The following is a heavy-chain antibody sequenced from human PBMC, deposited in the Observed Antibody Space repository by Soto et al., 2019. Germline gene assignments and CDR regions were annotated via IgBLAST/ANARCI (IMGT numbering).Heavy chain of an antibody. CDR1: GFTFTDFY. CDR3: AGWGGHDYNY. CDR2: IRPDGSET. J-gene: IGHJ4*02. V-gene: IGHV3-7*03. D-gene: IGHD4-4*01. Sequence: EVQLVQSGGGLVQPGGSLRLSCVGSGFTFTDFYMNWVRQAPGKGLEWVANIRPDGSETNYVESVKGRFTTSRDNAKTSLFLTMTSLRADDTAVYYCAGWGGHDYNYWGQGILVNVSS.